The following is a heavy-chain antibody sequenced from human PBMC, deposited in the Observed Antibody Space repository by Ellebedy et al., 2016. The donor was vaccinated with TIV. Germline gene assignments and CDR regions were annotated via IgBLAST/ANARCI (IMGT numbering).Heavy chain of an antibody. CDR1: GFTVSSNY. V-gene: IGHV3-53*01. Sequence: PGGSLRLSCAASGFTVSSNYMSRVRQAPGKGLAWVSVIYKDGSTYYADSVKGRFTISRDSSKNTLYLQMNSLRVEDTAVYYCASGGRSHDHWGQGTLVTVSS. D-gene: IGHD6-19*01. CDR2: IYKDGST. CDR3: ASGGRSHDH. J-gene: IGHJ4*02.